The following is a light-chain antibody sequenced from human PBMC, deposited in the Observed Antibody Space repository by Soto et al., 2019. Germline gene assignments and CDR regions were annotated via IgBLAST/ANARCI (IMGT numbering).Light chain of an antibody. CDR3: CSYAGSSTPLI. CDR2: EVS. J-gene: IGLJ1*01. V-gene: IGLV2-23*02. Sequence: QSALTQPASVSGSPGQAITISCTGTSSDVGSYNLVSWYQQHPGKAPKLRIYEVSKRPSGVSNRFSGSKSGNTASLTISGLQAEDEADYYCCSYAGSSTPLIFGTGTKVTVL. CDR1: SSDVGSYNL.